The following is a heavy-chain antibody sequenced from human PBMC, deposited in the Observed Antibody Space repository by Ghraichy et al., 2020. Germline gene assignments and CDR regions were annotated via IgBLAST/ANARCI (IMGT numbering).Heavy chain of an antibody. V-gene: IGHV3-7*01. CDR3: ARDAEMGKISGPRMDV. CDR2: IKYDGSDK. CDR1: GFTFSSYW. Sequence: GGSLRLSCAASGFTFSSYWMSWVRQAPGKGLEWVAMIKYDGSDKYYVDSVKGRFTISNDDANNSLYLQMNSLRGEDTAVYYCARDAEMGKISGPRMDVWGQGTTVTVS. J-gene: IGHJ6*02. D-gene: IGHD5-24*01.